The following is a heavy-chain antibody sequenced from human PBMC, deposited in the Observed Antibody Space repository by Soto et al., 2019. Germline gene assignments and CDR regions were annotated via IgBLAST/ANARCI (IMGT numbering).Heavy chain of an antibody. CDR2: ISGSGGST. D-gene: IGHD3-3*01. CDR3: AKDFTGGDFWSGYYAPYYYYYGMDV. J-gene: IGHJ6*02. V-gene: IGHV3-23*01. CDR1: GFTFSSYA. Sequence: GGSLRLSCAASGFTFSSYAMIWVRQAPVKGLEWVSAISGSGGSTYYADAVKGRFTISRDNSKNTLYLHMNSLRAEDTAVYYCAKDFTGGDFWSGYYAPYYYYYGMDVWGQGTTVTVSS.